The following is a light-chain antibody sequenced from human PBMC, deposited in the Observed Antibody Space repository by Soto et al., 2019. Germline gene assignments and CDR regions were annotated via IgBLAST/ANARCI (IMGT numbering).Light chain of an antibody. V-gene: IGLV2-14*01. CDR1: SSVVGGYNF. Sequence: QSVLTQPASVSGSPGQSITISCTGTSSVVGGYNFVSWYQQHPDKAPKLMIYDVTNRPSGVSNRFSGSKSGNTASLTISGLQAEDEADYSCGSYTSISTYVSGTGTKVTVL. CDR2: DVT. J-gene: IGLJ1*01. CDR3: GSYTSISTYV.